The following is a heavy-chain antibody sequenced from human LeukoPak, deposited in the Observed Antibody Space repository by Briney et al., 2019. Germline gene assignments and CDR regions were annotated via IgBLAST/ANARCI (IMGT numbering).Heavy chain of an antibody. CDR1: GGSISSYY. CDR3: ARNQFTMVRGVIKTTWFDP. V-gene: IGHV4-59*01. Sequence: PSETLSLTCTVSGGSISSYYWSWIRQPPGKGLEWIGYIYYSGSTNYNPSLKSRVTISVDTSKNQFSLKLSSVTAADTAVYYCARNQFTMVRGVIKTTWFDPWGQGTLVTVSS. CDR2: IYYSGST. D-gene: IGHD3-10*01. J-gene: IGHJ5*02.